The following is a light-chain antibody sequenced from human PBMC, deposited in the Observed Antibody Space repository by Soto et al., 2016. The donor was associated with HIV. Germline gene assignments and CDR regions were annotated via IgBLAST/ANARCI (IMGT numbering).Light chain of an antibody. CDR3: QHYDTYPWT. J-gene: IGKJ1*01. CDR2: KAS. CDR1: QRIRTW. Sequence: DIQMTQSPSTLSASIGDRVTITCRASQRIRTWLAWFQQKPGKVPNLLIYKASTLKSGVPSRFSGSGSGTEFTLTITTLQTEDAANYYCQHYDTYPWTFGHGTRV. V-gene: IGKV1-5*03.